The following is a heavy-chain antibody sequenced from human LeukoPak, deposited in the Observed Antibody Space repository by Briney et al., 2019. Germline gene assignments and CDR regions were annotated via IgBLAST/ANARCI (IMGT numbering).Heavy chain of an antibody. CDR1: GYTFTSYG. CDR3: ARLWFGELWNDY. CDR2: ISAYNGNT. D-gene: IGHD3-10*01. J-gene: IGHJ4*02. V-gene: IGHV1-18*01. Sequence: ASVKVSCKASGYTFTSYGISWVRQAPGQGLEWMGWISAYNGNTNYAQRLQGRVTMTTDTSTSTAYMELRSLRSDDTAVYYCARLWFGELWNDYWGQGTLVTVSS.